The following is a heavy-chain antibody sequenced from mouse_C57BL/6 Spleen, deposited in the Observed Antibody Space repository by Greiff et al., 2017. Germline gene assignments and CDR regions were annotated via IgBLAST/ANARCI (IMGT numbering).Heavy chain of an antibody. D-gene: IGHD1-1*01. CDR1: GFTFSDAW. V-gene: IGHV6-6*01. Sequence: EVKVEQSGGGLVQPGGSMKLSCAASGFTFSDAWMDWVRQSPEKGLEWVAEISTKANNHASYHAVSVKGRFTISRDDSKSSVCLQMNSLRAEDAGMYYYTSRCYGGTFDDWGKGTTLTVSS. CDR3: TSRCYGGTFDD. CDR2: ISTKANNHAS. J-gene: IGHJ2*01.